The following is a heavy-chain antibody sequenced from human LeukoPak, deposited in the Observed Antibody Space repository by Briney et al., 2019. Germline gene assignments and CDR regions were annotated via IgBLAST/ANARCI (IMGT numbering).Heavy chain of an antibody. D-gene: IGHD3-22*01. Sequence: GGSLRLSCAASGFTFSSYAMHWVRQAPGKGLEWVAVISYDGSNKYYADSVKGRFTISRDNAKNSLYLQMNSLRAEDTAVYYCARERKYYYDSSGTFDYWGQGTLVTVSS. J-gene: IGHJ4*02. CDR2: ISYDGSNK. V-gene: IGHV3-30-3*01. CDR3: ARERKYYYDSSGTFDY. CDR1: GFTFSSYA.